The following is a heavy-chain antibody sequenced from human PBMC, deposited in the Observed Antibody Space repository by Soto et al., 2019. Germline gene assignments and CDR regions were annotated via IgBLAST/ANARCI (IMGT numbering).Heavy chain of an antibody. CDR3: ARIGIPAATLNYYYYYYMDV. Sequence: SETLSLTCAVSSGSISSSNWWSWVRQPPGKGLEWIGEIYHSGSTNYNPSLKSRVTISVDKSKNQFSLKLSSVTAADTAVYYCARIGIPAATLNYYYYYYMDVWGKGTTVTVSS. V-gene: IGHV4-4*02. D-gene: IGHD2-2*01. CDR2: IYHSGST. CDR1: SGSISSSNW. J-gene: IGHJ6*03.